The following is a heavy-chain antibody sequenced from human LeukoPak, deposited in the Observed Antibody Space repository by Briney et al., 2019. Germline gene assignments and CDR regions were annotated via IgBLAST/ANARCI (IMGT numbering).Heavy chain of an antibody. J-gene: IGHJ3*02. CDR2: ISDSGGST. Sequence: PGGSLRLSCAASGFTFPSYAMSWARQAPGKGLNWVSAISDSGGSTYYADSVKGRFTISRDNAKNTLSLRMNSLRPEDTAVYYCVRHKAARAFYIWGQGTVVIVSS. CDR1: GFTFPSYA. CDR3: VRHKAARAFYI. D-gene: IGHD6-25*01. V-gene: IGHV3-23*01.